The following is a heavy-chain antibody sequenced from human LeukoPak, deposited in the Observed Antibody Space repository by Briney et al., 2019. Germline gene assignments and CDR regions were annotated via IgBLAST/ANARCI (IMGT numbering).Heavy chain of an antibody. CDR3: AARRGYYHYMDV. D-gene: IGHD3-3*01. J-gene: IGHJ6*03. Sequence: PGGSLRLSGATSGFTFSSYAVAWVRQAPGKGLEWVSSISNTGSNTYYADSVKGRFTISRDNSKNTLSLQMNSLTAEDTAVYYCAARRGYYHYMDVWGKGTTVTVSS. CDR2: ISNTGSNT. V-gene: IGHV3-23*01. CDR1: GFTFSSYA.